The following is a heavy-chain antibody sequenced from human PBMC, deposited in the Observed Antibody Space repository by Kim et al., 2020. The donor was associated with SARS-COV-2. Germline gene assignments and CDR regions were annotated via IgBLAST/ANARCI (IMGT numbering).Heavy chain of an antibody. V-gene: IGHV3-11*05. Sequence: GGSLRLSCEASGFIFEDFSITWIRQAPGKGLEWISYVSSGGKYTSYADSVKGRFSITRDNAKNLVHLQMNSLRDEDTAMYFCARDLGSRSEHWGQGTLVAVSS. J-gene: IGHJ4*02. CDR3: ARDLGSRSEH. D-gene: IGHD3-3*01. CDR2: VSSGGKYT. CDR1: GFIFEDFS.